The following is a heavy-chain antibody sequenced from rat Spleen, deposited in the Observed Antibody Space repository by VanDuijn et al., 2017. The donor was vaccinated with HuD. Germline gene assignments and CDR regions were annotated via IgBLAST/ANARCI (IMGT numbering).Heavy chain of an antibody. Sequence: EVQLVESGGGLVQPGRSLKLSCAASGFTFSNYGMHWIRQAPTKGLEWVASISPSGARSNYRDSVKGRLTISRDNAKSTLYLQMDSLRSEDTATYYCATPTPGIPFTYWGQGTLVTVSS. V-gene: IGHV5-19*01. CDR3: ATPTPGIPFTY. J-gene: IGHJ3*01. D-gene: IGHD1-4*01. CDR2: ISPSGARS. CDR1: GFTFSNYG.